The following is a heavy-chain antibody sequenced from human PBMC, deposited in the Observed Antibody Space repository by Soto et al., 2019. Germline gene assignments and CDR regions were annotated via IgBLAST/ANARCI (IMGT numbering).Heavy chain of an antibody. CDR3: ARDKGGSSWHTYYYYYGMDV. CDR2: IWYDGSNK. Sequence: GGSLRLSCAASGFTFSSYGMHWVRQAPGKGLEWVAVIWYDGSNKYYADSVKGRFTISRDNSKNTLYLQMNSLRAEDTAVYYCARDKGGSSWHTYYYYYGMDVWGQGTTVTVSS. CDR1: GFTFSSYG. V-gene: IGHV3-33*01. D-gene: IGHD6-13*01. J-gene: IGHJ6*02.